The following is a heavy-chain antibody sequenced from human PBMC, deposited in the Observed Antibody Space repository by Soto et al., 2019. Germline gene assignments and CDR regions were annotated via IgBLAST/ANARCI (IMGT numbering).Heavy chain of an antibody. J-gene: IGHJ6*03. V-gene: IGHV1-2*04. CDR1: GGTFSSYA. Sequence: ASVKVSCKASGGTFSSYAISWVRQAPGQGLEWMGWIDPNSGGTNYAQKFQGWVTMTRDTSISTAYMELSRLRSDDTAVYYCARDAPVSLHYGDYYYQMAVWGKGTTVTVPS. D-gene: IGHD4-17*01. CDR3: ARDAPVSLHYGDYYYQMAV. CDR2: IDPNSGGT.